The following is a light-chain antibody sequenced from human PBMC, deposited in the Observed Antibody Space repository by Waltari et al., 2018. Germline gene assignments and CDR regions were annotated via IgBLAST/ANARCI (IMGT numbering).Light chain of an antibody. V-gene: IGKV3-20*01. CDR3: QQYGTSRT. Sequence: EVVLTQSPDTLSLSPGERATLSCSASQSVSSNYFAWYQQKPGQAPRLLIDGASNRATGIPDRFSGRGSGTDFTLTISRLEPEDFALYYCQQYGTSRTFGRGTKVEI. CDR1: QSVSSNY. CDR2: GAS. J-gene: IGKJ1*01.